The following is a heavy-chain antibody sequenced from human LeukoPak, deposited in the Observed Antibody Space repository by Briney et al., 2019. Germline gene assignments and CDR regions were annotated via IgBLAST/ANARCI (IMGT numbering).Heavy chain of an antibody. J-gene: IGHJ6*02. CDR3: ARGDPTYYYYGMDV. CDR1: GGSISSYY. V-gene: IGHV4-59*12. CDR2: IYYSGST. Sequence: SETLSLTCTVSGGSISSYYWSWVRQPPGKGLEWIGYIYYSGSTNYNPSLKSRVTISVDKPKNQFSLKLSSVTAADTAVYYCARGDPTYYYYGMDVWGQGTTVTVSS.